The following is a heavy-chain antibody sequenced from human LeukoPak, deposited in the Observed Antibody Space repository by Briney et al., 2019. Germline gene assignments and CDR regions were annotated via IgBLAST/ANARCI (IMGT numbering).Heavy chain of an antibody. CDR3: ARGRMAGTYVFDY. V-gene: IGHV1-69*13. CDR1: GDTFSSYA. CDR2: IIPIFGTA. Sequence: ASVKVSCKASGDTFSSYAISWVRQAPGQGLEWMGGIIPIFGTANYAQKFQGRVTITADESTSTAYMELSSLRSEDTAVYYCARGRMAGTYVFDYWGQGTLVTVSS. J-gene: IGHJ4*02. D-gene: IGHD6-19*01.